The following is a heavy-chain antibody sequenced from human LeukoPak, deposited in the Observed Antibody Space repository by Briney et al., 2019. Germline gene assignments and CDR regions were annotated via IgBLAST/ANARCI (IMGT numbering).Heavy chain of an antibody. V-gene: IGHV4-59*01. CDR2: IYYSGST. CDR3: ARCYDILTGYSHGDWFDP. CDR1: GGSISSYY. Sequence: SETLSLTCTVSGGSISSYYWSWIRQPPGKGLQWIGYIYYSGSTNYNPSLKSRVTISVDTSKNQFSLKLSSVTAADTAVYYCARCYDILTGYSHGDWFDPWGQGTLVTVSS. J-gene: IGHJ5*02. D-gene: IGHD3-9*01.